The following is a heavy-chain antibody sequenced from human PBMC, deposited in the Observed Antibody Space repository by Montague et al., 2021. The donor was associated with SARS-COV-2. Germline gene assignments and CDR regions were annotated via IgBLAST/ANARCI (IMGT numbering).Heavy chain of an antibody. D-gene: IGHD6-13*01. Sequence: SETLSLTCTVSGDSMNNYYWSWICHRPGKGLEWIWYINYSGSTHYNPSLQSRVTLSKDTSKNQFSLRLTSVTAADTAMSFCARAPIYRSSWYAYFDYWGQGTLVTVSS. J-gene: IGHJ4*02. CDR1: GDSMNNYY. V-gene: IGHV4-59*01. CDR2: INYSGST. CDR3: ARAPIYRSSWYAYFDY.